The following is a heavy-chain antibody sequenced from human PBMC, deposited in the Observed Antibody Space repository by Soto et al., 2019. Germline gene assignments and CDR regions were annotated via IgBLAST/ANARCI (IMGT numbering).Heavy chain of an antibody. CDR1: GFTFSNAL. J-gene: IGHJ4*02. V-gene: IGHV3-15*07. CDR2: IKSKTDGGTT. Sequence: GGSLRLSCAASGFTFSNALINWVRQAPGKGLEWVGRIKSKTDGGTTDYAAPVKGRFTISRDDSKNTLYLQMNSLKTEDTAVYYCTTENWGSSSFDYWGQGTLVTVSS. D-gene: IGHD7-27*01. CDR3: TTENWGSSSFDY.